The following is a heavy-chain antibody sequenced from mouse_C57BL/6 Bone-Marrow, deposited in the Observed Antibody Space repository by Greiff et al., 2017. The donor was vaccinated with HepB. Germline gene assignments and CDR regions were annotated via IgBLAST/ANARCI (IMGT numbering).Heavy chain of an antibody. CDR3: ARGWLPYAMDY. J-gene: IGHJ4*01. D-gene: IGHD2-3*01. V-gene: IGHV1-53*01. Sequence: QVQLQQPGTELVKPGASVKLSCKASGYTFTSYWIHWVKQRPGQGLEWIGNLNPRNGGTDYSEKFESKATLTVDKSSSTAYMQLSSLSSEESAAYYCARGWLPYAMDYWGQGTSVTVSA. CDR1: GYTFTSYW. CDR2: LNPRNGGT.